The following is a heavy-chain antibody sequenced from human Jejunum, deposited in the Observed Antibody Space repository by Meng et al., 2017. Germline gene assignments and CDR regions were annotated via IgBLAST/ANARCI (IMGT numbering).Heavy chain of an antibody. CDR2: AST. D-gene: IGHD1-26*01. Sequence: QAPLTKSGPGLVRPSETLSLICSVSGGSVSSAGYQWSWIRQPPGKGLEWIGYASTNYNPSLKSRVTISVDTSKNQFSLRLTSVTAADTAVYYCARDHMGSLDYWGQGILVTVSS. CDR1: GGSVSSAGYQ. V-gene: IGHV4-61*08. CDR3: ARDHMGSLDY. J-gene: IGHJ4*02.